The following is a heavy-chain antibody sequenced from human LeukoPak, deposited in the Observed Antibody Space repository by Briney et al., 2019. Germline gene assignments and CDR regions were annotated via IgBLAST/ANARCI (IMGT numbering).Heavy chain of an antibody. CDR1: GFTFSSYA. Sequence: GGSLRLSCAASGFTFSSYAMHWVRQAPGKGLEWVAVISYDGSNKYYADSVKGRFTISRDNSKNTLYLQMNSLRAEDTAVYYCASTRGELDEADAFDIWGQGTMVTVSS. V-gene: IGHV3-30-3*01. D-gene: IGHD3-10*01. CDR2: ISYDGSNK. CDR3: ASTRGELDEADAFDI. J-gene: IGHJ3*02.